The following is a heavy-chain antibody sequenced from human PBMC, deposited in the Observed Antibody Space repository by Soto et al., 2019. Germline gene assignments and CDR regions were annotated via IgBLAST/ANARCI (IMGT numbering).Heavy chain of an antibody. Sequence: QVQLVQSGAEEKKPGASVKVSCKASGYTFTNYAMAWVRQAPGQRLEWMGWINAGNGNTKYSQNFHGRVTITRDTSASTAYMELSSLRFEDTDVYYCARGKGYNWNHGWFDPWGQGTLVTVSS. V-gene: IGHV1-3*05. J-gene: IGHJ5*02. CDR3: ARGKGYNWNHGWFDP. D-gene: IGHD1-20*01. CDR1: GYTFTNYA. CDR2: INAGNGNT.